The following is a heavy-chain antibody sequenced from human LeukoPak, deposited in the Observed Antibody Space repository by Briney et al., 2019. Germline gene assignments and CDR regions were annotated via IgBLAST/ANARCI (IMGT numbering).Heavy chain of an antibody. CDR3: ARGGLVVVVPATPSTAPGLLHWFDP. J-gene: IGHJ5*02. CDR1: GYTFTSYG. V-gene: IGHV1-18*01. D-gene: IGHD2-15*01. Sequence: GASVKVSCKASGYTFTSYGISWVRQAPGQGLEWMGWISAYKGSTHYAQKVQGRVTMTTDTSTSTAYIELRSLRSDDTAVYYCARGGLVVVVPATPSTAPGLLHWFDPWGQGTLVTVSS. CDR2: ISAYKGST.